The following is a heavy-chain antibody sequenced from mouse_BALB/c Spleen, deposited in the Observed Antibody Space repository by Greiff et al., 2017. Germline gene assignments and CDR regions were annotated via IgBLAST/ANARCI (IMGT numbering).Heavy chain of an antibody. D-gene: IGHD1-1*01. CDR2: ISSGSSTI. CDR3: ARRSSYGYFDV. V-gene: IGHV5-17*02. J-gene: IGHJ1*01. CDR1: GFTFSSFG. Sequence: EVMLVESGGGLVQPGGSRKLSCAASGFTFSSFGMHWVRQAPEKGLEWVAYISSGSSTIYYADTVKGRFTISRDNPKNTLFLQMTSLRSEDTAMYYCARRSSYGYFDVWGAGTTVTVSS.